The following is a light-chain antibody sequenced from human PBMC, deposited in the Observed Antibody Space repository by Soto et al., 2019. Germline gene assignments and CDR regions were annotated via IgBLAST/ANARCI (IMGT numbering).Light chain of an antibody. J-gene: IGLJ1*01. CDR3: SSYAGTSYIV. Sequence: QSALTQPPSASGSPGQSVTISCTGTSSDVGGYNYVSWYQQHPGKAPKLIIYAVNKWPSGVPDRFSGSKSGNTASLTVSGLQAEDEADYYRSSYAGTSYIVFGSGTKVTVL. V-gene: IGLV2-8*01. CDR1: SSDVGGYNY. CDR2: AVN.